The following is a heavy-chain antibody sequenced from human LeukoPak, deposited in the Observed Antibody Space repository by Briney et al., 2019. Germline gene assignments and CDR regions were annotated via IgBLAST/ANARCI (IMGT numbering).Heavy chain of an antibody. CDR2: ISGSGGST. CDR1: GFTFSSYG. V-gene: IGHV3-23*01. CDR3: AKDLDIVVVVAARGEFDY. J-gene: IGHJ4*02. D-gene: IGHD2-15*01. Sequence: PGGTLRLSCAASGFTFSSYGMSWVRQAPGKGLEWVSAISGSGGSTYYADSVKGRFTISRDNSKNTLYLQMNSLRAEDTAVYYCAKDLDIVVVVAARGEFDYWGQGTLVTVSS.